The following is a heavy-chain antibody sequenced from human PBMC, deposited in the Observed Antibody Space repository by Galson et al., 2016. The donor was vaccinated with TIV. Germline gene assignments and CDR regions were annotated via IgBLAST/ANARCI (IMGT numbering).Heavy chain of an antibody. V-gene: IGHV3-48*02. J-gene: IGHJ4*02. Sequence: SLRLSCAASGFTFSAYNMVWVRQAPGKGLQWISFIDASANALSYADSVRGRFTVSRSNAKKSIFLQMHSLRDEDTAVYFCAREGILTGHPVNPFDRWGQEPWSPSP. CDR2: IDASANAL. D-gene: IGHD3-9*01. CDR3: AREGILTGHPVNPFDR. CDR1: GFTFSAYN.